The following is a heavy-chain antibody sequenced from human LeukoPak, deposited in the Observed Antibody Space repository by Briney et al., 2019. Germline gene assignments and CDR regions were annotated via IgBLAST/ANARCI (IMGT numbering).Heavy chain of an antibody. CDR3: ARSTQELMVYAPYYYYMDV. CDR2: ISAYNGNT. V-gene: IGHV1-18*01. D-gene: IGHD2-8*01. CDR1: GYTFTSYG. Sequence: ASVKVSCKASGYTFTSYGISWVRQAPGQGLEWMGWISAYNGNTNYAQKFQGRVTITTDESTSTAYMALSSLRSEDTAVYYCARSTQELMVYAPYYYYMDVWGKGTTVTVSS. J-gene: IGHJ6*03.